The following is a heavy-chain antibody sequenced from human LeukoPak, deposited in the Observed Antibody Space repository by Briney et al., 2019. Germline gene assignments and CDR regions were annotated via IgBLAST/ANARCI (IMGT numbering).Heavy chain of an antibody. V-gene: IGHV4-34*01. J-gene: IGHJ5*02. D-gene: IGHD6-19*01. Sequence: SETLSLTCTVSGGSINIYYWSWIRQPPGKGLEWIGEINHSGSTNYNPSLKSRVTISVDTSKNQFSLKLSSVTAADTAVYYCARVGWYSVGPWGQGTLVTVSS. CDR3: ARVGWYSVGP. CDR2: INHSGST. CDR1: GGSINIYY.